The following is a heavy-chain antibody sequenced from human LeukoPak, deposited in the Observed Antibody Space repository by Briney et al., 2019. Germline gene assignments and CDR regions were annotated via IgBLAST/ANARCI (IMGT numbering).Heavy chain of an antibody. J-gene: IGHJ4*02. CDR1: GGSLSPYY. CDR2: IYHSGST. CDR3: ARATPTYYYGSGSSRTGRFDY. Sequence: SETLSLTCTVSGGSLSPYYWTWIRQPPGRGLEWIGYIYHSGSTYYNPSLKSRVTISVDRSKNQFSLKLSSVTAADTAVYYCARATPTYYYGSGSSRTGRFDYWGQGTLVTVSS. V-gene: IGHV4-59*12. D-gene: IGHD3-10*01.